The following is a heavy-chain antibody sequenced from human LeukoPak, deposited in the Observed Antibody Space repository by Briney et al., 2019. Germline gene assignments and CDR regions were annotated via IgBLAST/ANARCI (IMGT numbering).Heavy chain of an antibody. J-gene: IGHJ4*02. CDR1: GGSINSGGYC. D-gene: IGHD3-22*01. Sequence: SQTLSLTCTVSGGSINSGGYCWAWNRQHPGMGLEWIGYIYYSGTTYYNPSLKRRVTISVDTSKNQFSLKLSSVTAADTAVYYCARGGYDTSGYSVYYFDYWGQGTLVTVSS. CDR2: IYYSGTT. CDR3: ARGGYDTSGYSVYYFDY. V-gene: IGHV4-31*03.